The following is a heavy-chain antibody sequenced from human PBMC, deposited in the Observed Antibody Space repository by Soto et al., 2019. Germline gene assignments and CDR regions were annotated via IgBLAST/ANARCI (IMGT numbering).Heavy chain of an antibody. Sequence: SXTLSLTCTVSGGPISSYYWSWIRQPPGKGLEWIGYIYYSGSTNYNPSLKSRVTISVDTSKNQFPLKLSSVTAADTAVYYCARYVPEAAANDYWGQGTLVTVSS. D-gene: IGHD6-13*01. J-gene: IGHJ4*02. CDR3: ARYVPEAAANDY. CDR1: GGPISSYY. CDR2: IYYSGST. V-gene: IGHV4-59*01.